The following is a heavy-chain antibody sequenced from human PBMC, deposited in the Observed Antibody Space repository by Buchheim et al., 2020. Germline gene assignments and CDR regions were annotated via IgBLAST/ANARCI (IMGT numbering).Heavy chain of an antibody. CDR1: GFTFSSYE. J-gene: IGHJ4*02. V-gene: IGHV3-23*04. Sequence: EVQLVESGGGLVQPGGSVRLSCAASGFTFSSYEMNWVRQAPGKGLEWVSAISGSGDSTYYADSVKGRFTISRDNSKNTLYLQMNSLRAEDTAVYYCAKGAALGCSGGSCYDFFDYWGQGT. D-gene: IGHD2-15*01. CDR3: AKGAALGCSGGSCYDFFDY. CDR2: ISGSGDST.